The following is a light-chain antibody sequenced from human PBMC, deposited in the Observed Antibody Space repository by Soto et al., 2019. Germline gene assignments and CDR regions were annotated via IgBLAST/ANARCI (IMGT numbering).Light chain of an antibody. CDR1: QSVSSS. V-gene: IGKV3-11*01. CDR3: HQRSNWPRT. J-gene: IGKJ1*01. CDR2: DAS. Sequence: IVLTQSPATLSLSPGARATLSCRASQSVSSSLAWYQQKPGQAPRLLIYDASNRATGIPARFSGSGSGTDFTLTISSLEPEDFAVYYCHQRSNWPRTFGQGTKVEIK.